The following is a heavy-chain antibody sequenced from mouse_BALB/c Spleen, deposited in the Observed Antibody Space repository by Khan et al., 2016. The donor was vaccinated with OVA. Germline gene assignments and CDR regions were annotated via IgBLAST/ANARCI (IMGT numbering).Heavy chain of an antibody. Sequence: EVELVESGGGLVQPGGSLKVSCAASGFTFSSYTMSWVRQTPEKRLEWVAYFSNGGGSIFYRVTVQGRFTISRDNAKNTLYLQMSSLKSEDTAMYYCARRTADGYYAYWGQGTLVTVTA. J-gene: IGHJ3*01. D-gene: IGHD2-3*01. CDR2: FSNGGGSI. CDR3: ARRTADGYYAY. CDR1: GFTFSSYT. V-gene: IGHV5-12-2*01.